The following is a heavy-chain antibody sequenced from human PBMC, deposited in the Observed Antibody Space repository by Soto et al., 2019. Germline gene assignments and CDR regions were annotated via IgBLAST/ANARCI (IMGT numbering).Heavy chain of an antibody. CDR2: IYSGGST. Sequence: GGSLRLSCAASGFTVSSNYMSWVRQAPGKGLEWVSVIYSGGSTYYADSVKGRFTISRDNSKNTLYLQMNSLRAEDTAVYYCARDASIDWYFDLWGRGTLVTVSS. D-gene: IGHD1-26*01. CDR1: GFTVSSNY. V-gene: IGHV3-66*01. CDR3: ARDASIDWYFDL. J-gene: IGHJ2*01.